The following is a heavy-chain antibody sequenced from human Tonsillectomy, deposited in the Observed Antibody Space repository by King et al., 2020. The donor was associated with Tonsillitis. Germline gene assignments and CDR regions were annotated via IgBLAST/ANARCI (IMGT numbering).Heavy chain of an antibody. V-gene: IGHV3-21*01. CDR1: GFTFSNYN. CDR2: ISSSSSYI. D-gene: IGHD2-21*01. J-gene: IGHJ4*02. CDR3: AREGEGFDH. Sequence: VQLVESGGGLVKPGGSLRLSCAASGFTFSNYNMNWVRQAPGKGLEWVSSISSSSSYIYYADSVRGRFTISRDNAKNSLFLQMTSLRAEDTAVYYCAREGEGFDHWGQGTLVTVSS.